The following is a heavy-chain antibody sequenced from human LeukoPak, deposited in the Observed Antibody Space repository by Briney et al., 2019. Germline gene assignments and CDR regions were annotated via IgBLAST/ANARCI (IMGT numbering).Heavy chain of an antibody. J-gene: IGHJ4*02. CDR1: GGSISSSNW. Sequence: SETLSLTCAVSGGSISSSNWWSWVRQPPGKGLEWIGEIYHSGSTNYNPSLQSRVTMSVDTSKNQFSLKLSSVTAVDTAVYYCARKENVYYYFDYWGQGTLVTVSS. D-gene: IGHD3-10*01. CDR3: ARKENVYYYFDY. V-gene: IGHV4-4*02. CDR2: IYHSGST.